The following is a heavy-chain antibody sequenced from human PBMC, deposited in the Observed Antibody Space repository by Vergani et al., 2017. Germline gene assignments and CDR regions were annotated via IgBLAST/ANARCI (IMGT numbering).Heavy chain of an antibody. CDR1: GFTFSNSA. D-gene: IGHD2/OR15-2a*01. V-gene: IGHV3-23*01. CDR2: ISGHGDRT. Sequence: EVHLLESGGGQVEAGGSLRLSCVASGFTFSNSAMSWVRQTSGKGLEWVSAISGHGDRTYYADSVKSRFTISRDNSKNTVYLQMNSLKAEDRATYYCAXEERSNTSPFVGDWGQGTLVTVSS. CDR3: AXEERSNTSPFVGD. J-gene: IGHJ4*02.